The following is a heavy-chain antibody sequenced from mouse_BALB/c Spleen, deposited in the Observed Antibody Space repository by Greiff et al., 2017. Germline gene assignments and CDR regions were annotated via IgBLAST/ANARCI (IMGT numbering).Heavy chain of an antibody. D-gene: IGHD2-1*01. CDR3: VRYGNYAIDY. CDR2: IRSKSNNYAT. CDR1: GFTFNTYA. Sequence: EVQVVESGGGLVQPKGSLKLSCAASGFTFNTYAMNWVRQAPGKGLEWVASIRSKSNNYATYYADSVKDRFTISRDDSQSMLYLQMNNLKTEDTAMYYCVRYGNYAIDYWGQGTTVTVSS. J-gene: IGHJ4*01. V-gene: IGHV10-1*02.